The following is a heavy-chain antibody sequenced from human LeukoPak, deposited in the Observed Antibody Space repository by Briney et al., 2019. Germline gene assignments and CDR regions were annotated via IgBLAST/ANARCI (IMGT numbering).Heavy chain of an antibody. CDR2: ISGSGGST. CDR1: GFTFSSYA. D-gene: IGHD4-17*01. V-gene: IGHV3-23*01. CDR3: AKGSFGDPRDYYYYYYMDV. Sequence: GGSLRLSCAASGFTFSSYAMSWVRQAPGKGLEWVSAISGSGGSTYYADSVKGRLTISRDNSKNTLYLQMNSLRAEDTAVYYCAKGSFGDPRDYYYYYYMDVWGKGTTVTVSS. J-gene: IGHJ6*03.